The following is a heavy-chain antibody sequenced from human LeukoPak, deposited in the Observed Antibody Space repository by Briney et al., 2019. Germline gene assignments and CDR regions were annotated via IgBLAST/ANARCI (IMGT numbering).Heavy chain of an antibody. CDR3: ARVQSTDFWSGYSYNWFDP. CDR2: INPNSGGT. Sequence: GASVKVSCKAPGGTFSSYAISWVRQAPGQGLEWMGWINPNSGGTNYAQKFQGRVTMTRDTSISTAYMELSRLRSDDTAVYYCARVQSTDFWSGYSYNWFDPWGQGTLVTVSS. D-gene: IGHD3-3*01. CDR1: GGTFSSYA. V-gene: IGHV1-2*02. J-gene: IGHJ5*02.